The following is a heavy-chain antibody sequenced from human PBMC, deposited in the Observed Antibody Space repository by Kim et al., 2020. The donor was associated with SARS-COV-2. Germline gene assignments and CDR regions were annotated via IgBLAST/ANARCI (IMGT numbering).Heavy chain of an antibody. CDR2: ISRSSEFI. J-gene: IGHJ5*02. CDR3: VRGPDLAVAANAKLDL. V-gene: IGHV3-11*05. CDR1: GFAFSDSY. D-gene: IGHD6-19*01. Sequence: GGSLRLSCVASGFAFSDSYMSWIRQLPGTGLEWISYISRSSEFIDYADSVKGRFTVSRDNGENSLYLEMNNLKGADTAIYYCVRGPDLAVAANAKLDLWGQGTVVTVSS.